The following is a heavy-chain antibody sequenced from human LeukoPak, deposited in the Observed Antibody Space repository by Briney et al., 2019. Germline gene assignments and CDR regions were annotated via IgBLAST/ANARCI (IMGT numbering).Heavy chain of an antibody. D-gene: IGHD3-10*01. Sequence: GGSLRLSCAASGFTFSSYAMRWVHQAPGKGLEWVAVISYDGSNKYYADSVKGRFTISRDNSKNTLYLQMNSLRAEDTAVYYCAKDLRLWFGELWLDYWGQGTLVTVSS. V-gene: IGHV3-30*18. CDR2: ISYDGSNK. J-gene: IGHJ4*02. CDR1: GFTFSSYA. CDR3: AKDLRLWFGELWLDY.